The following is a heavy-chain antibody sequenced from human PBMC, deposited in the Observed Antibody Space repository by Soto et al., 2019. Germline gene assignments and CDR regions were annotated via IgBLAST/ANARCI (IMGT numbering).Heavy chain of an antibody. Sequence: EVQLLESGGGLVQPGGSLRLSCAASGFTFSSYSMSWVRQAPGKGLEWVSGFRTGGDDGTTYYADSVKGRLTISRDNSKNKLILQRDSLRAEDTAIYYCAKKVNSGPGSQYFDYWGQGTLVTVSS. CDR3: AKKVNSGPGSQYFDY. CDR2: FRTGGDDGTT. CDR1: GFTFSSYS. J-gene: IGHJ4*02. V-gene: IGHV3-23*01. D-gene: IGHD3-10*01.